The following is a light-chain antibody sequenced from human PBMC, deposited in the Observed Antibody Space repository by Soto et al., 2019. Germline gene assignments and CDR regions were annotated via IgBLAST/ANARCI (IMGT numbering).Light chain of an antibody. Sequence: QSVLTQPASVSGSPGQSITISCTGTSSDVGGHNYVSWYQQHPGKAPKLMIYEVSNRPSGVSNRFSGSKSGNTASLTISGLQADDEADYYCSSYTSSSTLVFGGGTKLTVL. CDR3: SSYTSSSTLV. CDR2: EVS. V-gene: IGLV2-14*01. J-gene: IGLJ2*01. CDR1: SSDVGGHNY.